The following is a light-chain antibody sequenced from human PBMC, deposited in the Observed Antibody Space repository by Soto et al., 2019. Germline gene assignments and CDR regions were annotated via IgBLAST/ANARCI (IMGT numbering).Light chain of an antibody. Sequence: DVVMTQSPLSLPVTLGQPASISCRSSQSLVSSDGNTYLNWFQQRPGQSPRRLIYKVSNRDSGVPDRFSGSGSVTDFTLKISRVEAEDVGFYYCMQGTHWPRTFGQGTKVEIK. CDR1: QSLVSSDGNTY. J-gene: IGKJ1*01. V-gene: IGKV2-30*01. CDR3: MQGTHWPRT. CDR2: KVS.